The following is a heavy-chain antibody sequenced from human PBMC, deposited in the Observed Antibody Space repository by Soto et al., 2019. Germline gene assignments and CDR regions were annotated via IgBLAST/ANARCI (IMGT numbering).Heavy chain of an antibody. V-gene: IGHV1-18*01. CDR3: ATTWRYCYMDV. CDR1: GYTFTSYG. J-gene: IGHJ6*03. Sequence: GDSVKVSCKASGYTFTSYGISWVRQAPGQGLEWMGWISAYNGNTNYAQKFQGRVTMTRNTSISTAYMELSSLRSEDTAVYYCATTWRYCYMDVSGKGTTVTVSS. D-gene: IGHD1-26*01. CDR2: ISAYNGNT.